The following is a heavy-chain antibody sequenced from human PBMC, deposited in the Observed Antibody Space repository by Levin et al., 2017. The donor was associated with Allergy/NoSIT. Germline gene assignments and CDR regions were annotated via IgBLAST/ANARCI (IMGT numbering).Heavy chain of an antibody. CDR3: ARGYSSSWSQNNFDY. CDR1: GGSISSSSYY. CDR2: IYYSGST. J-gene: IGHJ4*02. V-gene: IGHV4-39*01. D-gene: IGHD6-13*01. Sequence: SETLSLTCTVSGGSISSSSYYWGWIRQPPGKGLEWIGSIYYSGSTYYNPSLKSRVTISVDTSKNQFSLKLSSVTAADTAVYYCARGYSSSWSQNNFDYWGQGTLVTVSS.